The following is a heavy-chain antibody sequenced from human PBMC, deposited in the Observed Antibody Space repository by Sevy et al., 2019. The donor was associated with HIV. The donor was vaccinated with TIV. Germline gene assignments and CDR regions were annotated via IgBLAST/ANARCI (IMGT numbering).Heavy chain of an antibody. CDR2: ISSSSSYI. CDR1: GFTFSSYS. D-gene: IGHD3-3*01. CDR3: ATERPRAFWSGYLYESFFDY. J-gene: IGHJ4*02. V-gene: IGHV3-21*01. Sequence: GGSLRLSCAASGFTFSSYSMNWVRQAPGKGLEWVSSISSSSSYIYYADSVKGRFTISRDNAKNSLYLQMNSLRAEDTAVYYCATERPRAFWSGYLYESFFDYWGQGTLVTVSS.